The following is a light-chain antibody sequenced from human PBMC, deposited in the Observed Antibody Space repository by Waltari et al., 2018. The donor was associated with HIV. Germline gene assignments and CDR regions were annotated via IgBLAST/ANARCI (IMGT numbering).Light chain of an antibody. CDR2: EAS. CDR1: QGVSSY. CDR3: QHRSFSIT. Sequence: EIVLTQSPGTLSLSPGERATLSVRASQGVSSYLAWYQQKPGQAPRLLIYEASNRATGIPARFSGSGSGTDFTLTISSLGPEDFAFYYCQHRSFSITFGQGTRLEIK. V-gene: IGKV3-11*01. J-gene: IGKJ5*01.